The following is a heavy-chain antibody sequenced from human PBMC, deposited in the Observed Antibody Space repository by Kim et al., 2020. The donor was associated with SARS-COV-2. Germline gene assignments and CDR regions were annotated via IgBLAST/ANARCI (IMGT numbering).Heavy chain of an antibody. J-gene: IGHJ6*02. Sequence: GGSLRLSCAASGFTFSSYGMHWVRQAPGKGLEWVAVISYDGSNKYYADSVKGRFTISRDNSKNTLYLQMNSLRAEDTAVYYCAKDRRGYCSGGSCYSWFYYYYGMDVWGQGTTVTVSS. D-gene: IGHD2-15*01. CDR2: ISYDGSNK. CDR3: AKDRRGYCSGGSCYSWFYYYYGMDV. CDR1: GFTFSSYG. V-gene: IGHV3-30*18.